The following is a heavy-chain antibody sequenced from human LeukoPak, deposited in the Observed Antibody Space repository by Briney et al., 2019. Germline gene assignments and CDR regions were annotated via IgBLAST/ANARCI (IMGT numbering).Heavy chain of an antibody. V-gene: IGHV1-46*01. CDR1: GYTFTSYY. CDR3: ARVVKVAATWALGALDI. J-gene: IGHJ3*02. Sequence: ASVKVSCKASGYTFTSYYMHWVRQAPGQGLEWMGIINPSGGSTSYAQKFQGRVTMTRDTSTSTVYMELSSLRSEDTAVYYCARVVKVAATWALGALDIWGQGTMVTVS. D-gene: IGHD2-15*01. CDR2: INPSGGST.